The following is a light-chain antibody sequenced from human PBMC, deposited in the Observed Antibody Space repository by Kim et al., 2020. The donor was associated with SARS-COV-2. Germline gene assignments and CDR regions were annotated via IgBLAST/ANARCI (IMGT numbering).Light chain of an antibody. CDR2: GAS. CDR1: QTVGTN. J-gene: IGKJ1*01. CDR3: QQYNNWPWT. Sequence: VSPGERATLSCRASQTVGTNLAWYQHKPGQAPRLLIYGASTRATDIPARLSGSGSGTEFTLIISSLQSEDSALYYCQQYNNWPWTFGQGTKVEMK. V-gene: IGKV3-15*01.